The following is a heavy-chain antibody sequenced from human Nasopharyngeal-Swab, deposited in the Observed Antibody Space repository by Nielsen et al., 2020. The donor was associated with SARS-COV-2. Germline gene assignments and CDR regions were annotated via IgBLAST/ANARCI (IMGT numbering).Heavy chain of an antibody. CDR1: GFTFSSYA. Sequence: GESLKISCSASGFTFSSYAMHWVRQAPGKGLEWVAVISYDGSNKYYADSVKGRFTISRDNSKNTLYLQMNSLRAEDTAVYYCAREKSIDEVRVTAMPYYFGYWGQGTLVTVSS. D-gene: IGHD2-21*02. CDR3: AREKSIDEVRVTAMPYYFGY. J-gene: IGHJ4*02. CDR2: ISYDGSNK. V-gene: IGHV3-30-3*01.